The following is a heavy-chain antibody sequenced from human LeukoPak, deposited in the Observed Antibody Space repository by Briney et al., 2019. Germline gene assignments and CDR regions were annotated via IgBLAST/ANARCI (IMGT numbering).Heavy chain of an antibody. CDR3: AKDMGSGWTEYGY. J-gene: IGHJ4*02. D-gene: IGHD6-19*01. Sequence: PGRSLRLSCATSGFTFDDYAMPWVRQAPGKGLEWVSGISWNSGSIGYADSVKGRFTISRDNAKNSLYPQMNSLRAEDMALYYCAKDMGSGWTEYGYWGQGTLVTVSS. CDR1: GFTFDDYA. CDR2: ISWNSGSI. V-gene: IGHV3-9*03.